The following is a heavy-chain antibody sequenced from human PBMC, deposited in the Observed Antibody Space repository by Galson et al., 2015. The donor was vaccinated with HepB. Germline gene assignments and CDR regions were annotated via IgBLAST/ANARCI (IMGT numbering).Heavy chain of an antibody. CDR1: GYTFTSYG. J-gene: IGHJ3*02. CDR3: ARDIGDYCSSTSCYLPALDI. Sequence: SVKVSCKASGYTFTSYGISWVRQAPGQGLEWMGWISAYNGNINYAQKFRGRVTMTTDTSTSTAYMELRSLRSDDTAVYYCARDIGDYCSSTSCYLPALDIWGQGTMVTVSS. CDR2: ISAYNGNI. V-gene: IGHV1-18*01. D-gene: IGHD2-2*01.